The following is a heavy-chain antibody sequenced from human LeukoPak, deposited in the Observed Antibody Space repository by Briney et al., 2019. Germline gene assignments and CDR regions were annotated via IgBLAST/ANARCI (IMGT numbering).Heavy chain of an antibody. CDR2: ISAYNGNT. CDR1: GYTFTSYG. D-gene: IGHD6-19*01. CDR3: ARDRIAVAGRKYYYYMDV. Sequence: VASVKVSYKASGYTFTSYGISWVRQAPGQWLEWMGWISAYNGNTNYAQKLQGRVTMTTDTSTSTAYMELRSLRSDDTAVYYCARDRIAVAGRKYYYYMDVWGKGTTVTVSS. J-gene: IGHJ6*03. V-gene: IGHV1-18*01.